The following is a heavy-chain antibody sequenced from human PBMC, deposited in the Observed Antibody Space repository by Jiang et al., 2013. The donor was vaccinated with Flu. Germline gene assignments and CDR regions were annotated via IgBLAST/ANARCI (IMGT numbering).Heavy chain of an antibody. CDR3: ASGSGSLDY. D-gene: IGHD1-26*01. CDR2: ISYDGSNK. V-gene: IGHV3-30-3*01. Sequence: FTFSSYAMHWVRQAPGKGLEWVAVISYDGSNKYYADSVKGRFTISRDNSKNTLYLQMNSLRAEDTAVYYCASGSGSLDYWGQGTLVTVSS. J-gene: IGHJ4*02. CDR1: FTFSSYA.